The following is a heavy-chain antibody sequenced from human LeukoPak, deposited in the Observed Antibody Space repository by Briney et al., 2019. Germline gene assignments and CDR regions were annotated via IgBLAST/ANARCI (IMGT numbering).Heavy chain of an antibody. CDR2: ISSSGGST. Sequence: TGGSLRLSCAASGFTFSSYAMSWVRQTAGKGLERVSSISSSGGSTYYADSVKGRFTISRDYSKNTLYLQMNSLRAEDTAVYYCAKDLYNFGTTPLDYWGQGTLVTVSS. J-gene: IGHJ4*02. V-gene: IGHV3-23*01. CDR3: AKDLYNFGTTPLDY. CDR1: GFTFSSYA. D-gene: IGHD1-1*01.